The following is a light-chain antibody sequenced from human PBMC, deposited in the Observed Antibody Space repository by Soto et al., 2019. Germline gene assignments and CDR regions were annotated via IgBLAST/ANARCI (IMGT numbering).Light chain of an antibody. CDR2: GAS. CDR3: QKLNAYPPWT. V-gene: IGKV1-9*01. CDR1: QGISSN. J-gene: IGKJ1*01. Sequence: PLTQSPSSLSASVGDRVTITCRASQGISSNLAWYQQKPGRAPKLLIFGASTLQSGVPSRFSGSGSGTEFTLTISSLQPEDFATYFCQKLNAYPPWTFGQGTKVEIK.